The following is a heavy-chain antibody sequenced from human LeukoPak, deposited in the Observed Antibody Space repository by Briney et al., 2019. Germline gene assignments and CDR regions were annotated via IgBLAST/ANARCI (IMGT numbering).Heavy chain of an antibody. CDR3: ARDRGYDILTN. J-gene: IGHJ4*02. CDR2: INSDGSST. V-gene: IGHV3-74*01. CDR1: GFTFSSYW. D-gene: IGHD3-9*01. Sequence: GGSLRLSCAASGFTFSSYWMHWVRQAPGKGLVWVSRINSDGSSTSYADSVKGRFTISRDNAKNTLYLQVNSQRAEDTAVYYCARDRGYDILTNWGQGTLVTVSS.